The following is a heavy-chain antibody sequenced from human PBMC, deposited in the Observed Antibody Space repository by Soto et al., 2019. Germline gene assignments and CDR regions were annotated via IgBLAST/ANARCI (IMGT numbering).Heavy chain of an antibody. J-gene: IGHJ4*02. D-gene: IGHD6-19*01. V-gene: IGHV1-8*01. CDR1: GNTFTSYD. CDR2: MNPNSGNT. Sequence: ASVKVSCKASGNTFTSYDINWVRQATGQGLEYLGWMNPNSGNTAYVQKFQGRVTMTWDTSIATAYMELSSLRSDDTAVYYCARDRIAVAGLRFDYWGQGTLVTVSS. CDR3: ARDRIAVAGLRFDY.